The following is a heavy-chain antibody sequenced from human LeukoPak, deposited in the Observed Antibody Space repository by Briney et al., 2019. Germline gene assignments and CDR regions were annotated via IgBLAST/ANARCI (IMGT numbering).Heavy chain of an antibody. CDR3: AKELVVEAAAGKNYYYYGMDV. D-gene: IGHD6-13*01. J-gene: IGHJ6*02. CDR2: IKQDGSEK. V-gene: IGHV3-7*01. CDR1: GFTFSSYW. Sequence: GGSLRLSCAASGFTFSSYWMSWVRQAPGKGLEWVANIKQDGSEKYYVDSVKGRFTISRDNAKNSLYLQMNSLRAEDTAVYYCAKELVVEAAAGKNYYYYGMDVWGQGTTVTVSS.